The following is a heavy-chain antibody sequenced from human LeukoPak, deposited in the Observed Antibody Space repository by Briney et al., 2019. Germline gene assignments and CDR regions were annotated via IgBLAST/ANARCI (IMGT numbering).Heavy chain of an antibody. CDR2: IWYGGSNK. Sequence: GGSLRLSCAASGFTFSSYGMHWVRQAPGKGLEWVAVIWYGGSNKYYADSVKGRFTISRDNSKNTLYLQMNSLRAEDTAVYYCAKDALVGATSPLDTDGFVAVDYWGQGTLVTVSS. V-gene: IGHV3-30*02. J-gene: IGHJ4*02. CDR1: GFTFSSYG. D-gene: IGHD1-26*01. CDR3: AKDALVGATSPLDTDGFVAVDY.